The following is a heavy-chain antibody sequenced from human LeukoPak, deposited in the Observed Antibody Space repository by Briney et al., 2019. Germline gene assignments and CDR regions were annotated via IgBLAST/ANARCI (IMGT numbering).Heavy chain of an antibody. CDR2: INHSGST. Sequence: SETLSLTCAVYGGSLSGYYWSWIRQPPGKGLEWIGEINHSGSTNYNPSLKSRVTISVDTSKNQFSLKLSSVTAADTAVYYCAREKRRSSSSLNAFDIWGQGTMVTVSS. J-gene: IGHJ3*02. CDR3: AREKRRSSSSLNAFDI. V-gene: IGHV4-34*01. CDR1: GGSLSGYY. D-gene: IGHD6-6*01.